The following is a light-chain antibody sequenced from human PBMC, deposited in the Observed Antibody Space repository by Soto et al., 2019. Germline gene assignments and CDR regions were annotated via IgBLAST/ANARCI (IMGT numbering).Light chain of an antibody. CDR2: AAS. CDR1: QSISSY. V-gene: IGKV1-39*01. Sequence: DSQMTQSPSSLSASVGDRVTITCRASQSISSYLNWYQQKPGKATKLLIYAASSLQSGVPSRFSGSGSGTDFTLTISSLQPEDFATYYCQQSYSTLRTFGQGTKVEIK. CDR3: QQSYSTLRT. J-gene: IGKJ1*01.